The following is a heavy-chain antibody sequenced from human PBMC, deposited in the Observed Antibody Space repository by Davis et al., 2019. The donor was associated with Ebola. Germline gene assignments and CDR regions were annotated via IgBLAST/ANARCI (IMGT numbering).Heavy chain of an antibody. CDR1: GFTVSSNY. CDR2: IYSGGST. Sequence: GESLKISCAASGFTVSSNYMSWVRQAPGKGLEWVSVIYSGGSTYYADSVKGRFTISRHNSKNTLYLQMNSLRAEDTAVYYCARARGLLWFGEDYGMDVWGQGTTVTVSS. CDR3: ARARGLLWFGEDYGMDV. D-gene: IGHD3-10*01. V-gene: IGHV3-53*04. J-gene: IGHJ6*02.